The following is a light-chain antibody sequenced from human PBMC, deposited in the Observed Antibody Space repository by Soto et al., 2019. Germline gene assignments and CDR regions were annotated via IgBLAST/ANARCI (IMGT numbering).Light chain of an antibody. CDR3: RSYAGSNTYV. J-gene: IGLJ1*01. CDR2: EVV. V-gene: IGLV2-8*01. CDR1: KSDIGVYDF. Sequence: QSVLTQPPSASGSPGQSVTISCTGTKSDIGVYDFVSWYQHHPGKAPRLIIYEVVQRPSGVPDRFSGSKSGNTASLTVSGLWAADEADYFCRSYAGSNTYVFGSWTKVTVL.